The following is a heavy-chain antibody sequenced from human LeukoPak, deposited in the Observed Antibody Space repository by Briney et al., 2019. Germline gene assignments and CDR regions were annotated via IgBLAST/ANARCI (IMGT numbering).Heavy chain of an antibody. CDR1: GFTFSNYW. Sequence: GGSLRLSCAASGFTFSNYWMSWVRQAPGKGLVWVSRINSDGSSRHYADSVKGRFTISRDNSKNTLFLQMNSLKTEDTAVYYCTTEAYYYDSGAIKYFDYWGQGTLVTVSS. V-gene: IGHV3-74*01. CDR3: TTEAYYYDSGAIKYFDY. D-gene: IGHD3-22*01. J-gene: IGHJ4*02. CDR2: INSDGSSR.